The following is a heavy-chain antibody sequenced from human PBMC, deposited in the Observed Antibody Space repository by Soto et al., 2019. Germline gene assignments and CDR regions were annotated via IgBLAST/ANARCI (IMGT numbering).Heavy chain of an antibody. CDR3: ARAATHYYYYGMDV. D-gene: IGHD2-15*01. J-gene: IGHJ6*02. CDR2: IVVGSGNT. CDR1: GFTFTSSA. V-gene: IGHV1-58*01. Sequence: ASVKVSCKASGFTFTSSAVQWVRQARGQRLEWIGWIVVGSGNTNYAQKFQERVTITRDMSTSTAYMELSSLRSEDTAVYYCARAATHYYYYGMDVWGQGTTVTVSS.